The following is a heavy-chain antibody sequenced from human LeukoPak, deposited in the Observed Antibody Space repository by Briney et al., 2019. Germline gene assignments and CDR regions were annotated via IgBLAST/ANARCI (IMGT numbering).Heavy chain of an antibody. CDR1: GGSISSGGYY. J-gene: IGHJ4*02. CDR2: IYYSGST. D-gene: IGHD4-17*01. V-gene: IGHV4-31*03. Sequence: PSQTLSLTCTVSGGSISSGGYYWSWIRQHPGKGLEWIGYIYYSGSTYYSPSLKSRVTISVDTSKNQFSLKLSSVTAADTAVYYCARGHDGDYEDSPTVWGQGTLVTVSS. CDR3: ARGHDGDYEDSPTV.